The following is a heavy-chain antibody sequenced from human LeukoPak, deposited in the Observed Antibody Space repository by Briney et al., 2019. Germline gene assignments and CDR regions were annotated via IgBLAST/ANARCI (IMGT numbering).Heavy chain of an antibody. CDR1: GFTFSSYS. V-gene: IGHV3-21*01. D-gene: IGHD1-26*01. CDR2: ISSSSSYI. J-gene: IGHJ3*02. CDR3: ARDLPHEGEGDAFDI. Sequence: PGGSLRLSCAASGFTFSSYSMNWVRQAPGKGLEWVSSISSSSSYIYYADSVKGRFTISRDNAKNSLYLQMNSLRAEDTAVYYCARDLPHEGEGDAFDIWGQGTMVTVSS.